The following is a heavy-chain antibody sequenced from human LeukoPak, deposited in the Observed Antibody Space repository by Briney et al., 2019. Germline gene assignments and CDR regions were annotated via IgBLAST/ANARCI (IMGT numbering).Heavy chain of an antibody. CDR2: IRYDGSNI. CDR3: AKDSEDGHNWAPFDY. Sequence: PGGSLRLSCAASGFTFSSYGMHWVRQAPGKGLEWVAFIRYDGSNIYYADSVQGRFTISRDNSRNTLYLQMNSLRAEDTAVYYCAKDSEDGHNWAPFDYWGQGTLVTVSS. CDR1: GFTFSSYG. J-gene: IGHJ4*02. D-gene: IGHD5-24*01. V-gene: IGHV3-30*02.